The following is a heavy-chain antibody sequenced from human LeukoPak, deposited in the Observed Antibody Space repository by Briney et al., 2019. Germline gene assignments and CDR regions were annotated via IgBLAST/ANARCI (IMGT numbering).Heavy chain of an antibody. CDR1: GFSFTTYW. CDR2: INQDGTEK. J-gene: IGHJ4*02. D-gene: IGHD3-10*01. Sequence: GGSLRLSCAASGFSFTTYWMSWVRQAPGKGLEWVANINQDGTEKYYVDSVKGRFTISRDNAKNSLYLQMNSLRVEDTAVYYCAKLAKYFYGSETYYFFEHWGQGTPVTASS. V-gene: IGHV3-7*01. CDR3: AKLAKYFYGSETYYFFEH.